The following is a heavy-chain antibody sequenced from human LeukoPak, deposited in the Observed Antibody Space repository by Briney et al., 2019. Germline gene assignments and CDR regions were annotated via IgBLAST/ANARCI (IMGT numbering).Heavy chain of an antibody. Sequence: GGSLRLSCAASGFTFSSYAMHWVRQAPGKGLEWVAVISYDGSNKYYADSVKGRFTISRDNSKNTLYLQMNSLRAEDTAVYYCARGLPLIAVAGAREGFDYWGQGTLVTVSS. CDR2: ISYDGSNK. D-gene: IGHD6-19*01. J-gene: IGHJ4*02. CDR3: ARGLPLIAVAGAREGFDY. V-gene: IGHV3-30-3*01. CDR1: GFTFSSYA.